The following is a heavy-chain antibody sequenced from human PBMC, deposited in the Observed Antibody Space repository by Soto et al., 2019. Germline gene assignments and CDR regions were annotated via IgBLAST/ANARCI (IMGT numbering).Heavy chain of an antibody. Sequence: EVQLVESGGGLIQPGGSLRLSCAASGFSVSSNYMSWARQAPGKGLEWVSVIYTGGSTHYADSVEGRFTISRDISKNTLYLQMNSLRAEDTAVYYCARDPGSIAVAGTIWGQGTLVTVSS. D-gene: IGHD6-19*01. J-gene: IGHJ4*02. CDR1: GFSVSSNY. CDR2: IYTGGST. V-gene: IGHV3-53*01. CDR3: ARDPGSIAVAGTI.